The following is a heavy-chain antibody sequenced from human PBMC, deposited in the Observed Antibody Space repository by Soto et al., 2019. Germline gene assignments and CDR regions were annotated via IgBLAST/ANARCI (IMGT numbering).Heavy chain of an antibody. V-gene: IGHV4-59*01. Sequence: QVQLQESGPGLVKPSETLSLTCTVSGGSISSYYWSWIRQPPGKGLEWIGYIYYSGSTNYNPSLKSRVTISVDTSKNQFSLKLSSVTAADTAVYYCVTATLSHRIDYWGQGTLVTVSS. CDR3: VTATLSHRIDY. J-gene: IGHJ4*02. CDR2: IYYSGST. CDR1: GGSISSYY.